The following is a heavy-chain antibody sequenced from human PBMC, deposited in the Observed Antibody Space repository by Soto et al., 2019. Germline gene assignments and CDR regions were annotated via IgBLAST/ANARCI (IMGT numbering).Heavy chain of an antibody. J-gene: IGHJ4*02. CDR1: GFTFSSYA. CDR3: AKDLPYVDTSPGPYFDY. CDR2: ISGSGGST. V-gene: IGHV3-23*01. Sequence: LRLSCAASGFTFSSYAMSWVRQAPGKGLEWVSAISGSGGSTYYADSVKGRFTISRDNSKNTLYLQMNSLRAEDTAVYYCAKDLPYVDTSPGPYFDYWGQGTLVTVSS. D-gene: IGHD5-18*01.